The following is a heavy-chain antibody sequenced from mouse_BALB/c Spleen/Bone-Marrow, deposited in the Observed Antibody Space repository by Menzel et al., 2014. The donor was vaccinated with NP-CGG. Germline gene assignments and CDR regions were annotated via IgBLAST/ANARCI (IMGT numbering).Heavy chain of an antibody. J-gene: IGHJ2*01. CDR1: DYTFTSYW. D-gene: IGHD4-1*01. CDR3: ARSGFDY. Sequence: VQLQQSGAELAKPGASVKMSRKASDYTFTSYWMHWVKQRSGQGLEWIGYINPSTGYTAYNQKFKDKATLTADKSSSTAYMQLSSLTSEDSAVYYCARSGFDYWGQGTTFTVSS. CDR2: INPSTGYT. V-gene: IGHV1-7*01.